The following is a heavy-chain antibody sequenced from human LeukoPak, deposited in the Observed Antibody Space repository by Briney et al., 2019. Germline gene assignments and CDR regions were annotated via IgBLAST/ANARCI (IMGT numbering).Heavy chain of an antibody. J-gene: IGHJ4*02. V-gene: IGHV4-39*01. CDR3: ARTAPPSLIDY. CDR1: GGSISSSSYY. Sequence: SETLSPTCTVSGGSISSSSYYWGWIRQPPGKGLEWIGSIYYSGSTYYNPSLKSRVTISVDTSKNQFSLKLSSVTAADTAVYYCARTAPPSLIDYWGQGTLVTVSS. CDR2: IYYSGST.